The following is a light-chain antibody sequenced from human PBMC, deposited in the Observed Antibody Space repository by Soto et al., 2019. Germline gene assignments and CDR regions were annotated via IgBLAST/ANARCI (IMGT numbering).Light chain of an antibody. J-gene: IGKJ2*01. CDR3: HQYGTYPHT. Sequence: EIVLTQSPGTLSLSPGERATLSCRASQSVSSSYLAWYQQKPGQAPRLLIYGASSRATGIPYRFSGRGSGTDFTLTISRLEPEDFAVYYCHQYGTYPHTFGQGTKLEIK. CDR1: QSVSSSY. V-gene: IGKV3-20*01. CDR2: GAS.